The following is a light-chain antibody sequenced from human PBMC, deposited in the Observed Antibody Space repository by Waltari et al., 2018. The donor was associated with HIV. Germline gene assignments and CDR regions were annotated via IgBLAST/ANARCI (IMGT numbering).Light chain of an antibody. Sequence: EVVMRQSPGTLSVSPGEGATLSCGASQSVSSDLAWYQQKPGQAPRLLIYGASTRATGIPARFSGSGSGTEFTLTISSLQSADFAIYYCQQYNVWPGTFGQGTKVEIK. J-gene: IGKJ1*01. CDR3: QQYNVWPGT. CDR1: QSVSSD. V-gene: IGKV3-15*01. CDR2: GAS.